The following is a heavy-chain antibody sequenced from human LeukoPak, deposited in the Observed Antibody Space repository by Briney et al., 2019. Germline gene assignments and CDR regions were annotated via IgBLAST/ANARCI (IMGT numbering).Heavy chain of an antibody. CDR3: ARDQGSRYYDSRPYYYYGMDV. J-gene: IGHJ6*02. V-gene: IGHV3-33*01. CDR2: IWYDGSNK. D-gene: IGHD3-22*01. CDR1: GFTFSSYG. Sequence: GGSLRLSCAASGFTFSSYGMHWVRQAPGKGLEWVAVIWYDGSNKYYADSVKGRFTISRDNSKNTLYLQMNSLRAEDTAVYYCARDQGSRYYDSRPYYYYGMDVWGRGTTVTVSS.